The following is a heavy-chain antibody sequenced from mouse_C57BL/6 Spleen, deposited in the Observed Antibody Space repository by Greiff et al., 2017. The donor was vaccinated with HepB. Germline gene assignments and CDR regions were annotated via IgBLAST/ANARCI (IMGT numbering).Heavy chain of an antibody. J-gene: IGHJ3*01. D-gene: IGHD2-5*01. Sequence: VQLQQSGAELVRPGASVKLSCTASGFNIKDYYMHWVKQRPGQGLEWIGRIDPEDGDTEYAPKFQGKATMTADTSSNTAYLQLSSLTSEDTAVYYCTVYYSNYVFAYWGQGTLVTVSA. V-gene: IGHV14-1*01. CDR3: TVYYSNYVFAY. CDR1: GFNIKDYY. CDR2: IDPEDGDT.